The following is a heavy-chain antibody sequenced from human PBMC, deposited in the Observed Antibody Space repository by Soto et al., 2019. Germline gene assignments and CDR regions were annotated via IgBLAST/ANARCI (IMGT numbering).Heavy chain of an antibody. CDR3: TSETKVTDLFGI. CDR2: ISSSGST. Sequence: SETLSLTCSVSGDSNSSYYWSWIRQSPGKGLEWIGYISSSGSTTYNPSLKSRLTISLHTSNNQFALKLSSVTAADTTVYYCTSETKVTDLFGIWGQGTMVTVSS. V-gene: IGHV4-59*01. J-gene: IGHJ3*02. CDR1: GDSNSSYY. D-gene: IGHD1-20*01.